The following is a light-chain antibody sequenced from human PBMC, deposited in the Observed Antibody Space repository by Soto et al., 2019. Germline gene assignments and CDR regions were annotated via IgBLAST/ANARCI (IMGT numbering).Light chain of an antibody. CDR3: QQYNSYST. J-gene: IGKJ1*01. CDR2: KAS. CDR1: QSISSW. V-gene: IGKV1-5*03. Sequence: DIQMTQSPSTLSASVGDRVTITCRASQSISSWLAWYQQKPGKAPKLLIYKASSLESGVPSRFSGSGSGTEFTLTISSLQPADFATSYCQQYNSYSTFGQGTKVVIK.